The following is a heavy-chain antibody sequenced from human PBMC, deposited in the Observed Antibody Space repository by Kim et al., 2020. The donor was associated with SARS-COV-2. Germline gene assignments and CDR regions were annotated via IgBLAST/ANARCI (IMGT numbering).Heavy chain of an antibody. Sequence: GGSLRLSCAASGFIFSSYSMDWVRQAPGKGLQWVSYISSSTSTIYYADSVKGRFTISRDNAGNSLYLQMNSLRDEDTAVYYCARVGRSSYSMDGWGQGTTVTDSS. CDR2: ISSSTSTI. CDR3: ARVGRSSYSMDG. CDR1: GFIFSSYS. J-gene: IGHJ6*02. V-gene: IGHV3-48*02. D-gene: IGHD2-15*01.